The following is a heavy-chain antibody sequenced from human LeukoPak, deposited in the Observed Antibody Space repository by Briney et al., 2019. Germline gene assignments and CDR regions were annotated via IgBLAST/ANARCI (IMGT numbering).Heavy chain of an antibody. V-gene: IGHV3-7*01. J-gene: IGHJ4*02. CDR2: IRNDGLTQ. CDR1: GFTFSSRW. Sequence: PGGSLELSCAASGFTFSSRWMGWVRQAPGKGLEWVADIRNDGLTQYYLDSVKGRCTISRDNAKDSLSLQMNSLRAEDTAVYFCARHGDYCFDLWGQGTLVTVSS. CDR3: ARHGDYCFDL. D-gene: IGHD4-17*01.